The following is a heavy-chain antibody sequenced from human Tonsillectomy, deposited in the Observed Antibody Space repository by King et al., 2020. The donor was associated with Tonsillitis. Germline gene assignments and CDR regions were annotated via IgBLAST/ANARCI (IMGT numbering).Heavy chain of an antibody. CDR1: GYTFTSYA. J-gene: IGHJ3*02. CDR3: AGVDADSSGSRNQDDAFDI. CDR2: INAGNGNT. V-gene: IGHV1-3*01. D-gene: IGHD3-22*01. Sequence: QLVQSGAEVKKPGASVKVSCKASGYTFTSYAMHWVRQAPGQRLEWMGWINAGNGNTKYSQKFQGRVTITRDTSASTAYMELSSLRSEDTAVYYCAGVDADSSGSRNQDDAFDIWGQGTMVTVSS.